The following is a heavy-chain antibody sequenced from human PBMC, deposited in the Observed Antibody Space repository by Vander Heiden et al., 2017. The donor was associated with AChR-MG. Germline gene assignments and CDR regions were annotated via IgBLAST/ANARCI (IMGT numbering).Heavy chain of an antibody. CDR2: ISSSSSYI. Sequence: EVQLVESGGGLVKPGGSLRLSCAAPGFTFSSYSMNWVRQAPGKGLEWVSSISSSSSYIYYADSVKGRVTISRDNAKNSLYLQMNSLRAEDTAVYYCARDSHCTNGVCYGWFDPWGQGTLVTVSS. D-gene: IGHD2-8*01. V-gene: IGHV3-21*01. J-gene: IGHJ5*02. CDR1: GFTFSSYS. CDR3: ARDSHCTNGVCYGWFDP.